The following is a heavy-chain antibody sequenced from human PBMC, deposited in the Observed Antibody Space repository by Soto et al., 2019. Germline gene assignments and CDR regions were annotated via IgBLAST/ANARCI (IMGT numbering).Heavy chain of an antibody. CDR3: ARDDYGSGSSFDY. CDR2: ISSSSSTI. Sequence: GGSLRLSCAASGFTFSSYSMNWVRQAPGKGLEWVSYISSSSSTIYYADSVKGRFTISRDIAKNSLYLQMNSLRAEDTAVYYCARDDYGSGSSFDYWGQGTLVTVSS. J-gene: IGHJ4*02. D-gene: IGHD3-10*01. CDR1: GFTFSSYS. V-gene: IGHV3-48*01.